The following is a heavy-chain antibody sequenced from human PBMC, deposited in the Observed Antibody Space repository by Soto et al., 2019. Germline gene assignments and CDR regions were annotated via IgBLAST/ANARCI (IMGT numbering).Heavy chain of an antibody. V-gene: IGHV3-7*01. CDR2: IKQDGSEE. CDR3: ARIAASGRGWDV. D-gene: IGHD6-25*01. CDR1: GFTFSSYW. J-gene: IGHJ6*02. Sequence: EGQLVESGGSLVQPGGSLRLSCVDSGFTFSSYWMSWVRQAPVKGLEWVGNIKQDGSEENYVDSVKGRFTISRDNAKNSMYLQMNSLRAEDTAVYYCARIAASGRGWDVWGQGTTVVVSS.